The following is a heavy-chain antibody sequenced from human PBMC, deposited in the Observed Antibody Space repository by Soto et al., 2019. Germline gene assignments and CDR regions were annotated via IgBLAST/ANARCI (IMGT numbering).Heavy chain of an antibody. Sequence: QLQLQESGSGLVKPSQTLSLTCAVSGGSISSGGYSWSWIRQPPGKGLEWIGYIYHSGSTDYNPSLKIRVPISVDRSTNQFSLKLSSVTAADPAVYYCPAGGRLPRYYLGQGTLVTVSS. J-gene: IGHJ4*02. D-gene: IGHD2-15*01. V-gene: IGHV4-30-2*01. CDR3: PAGGRLPRYY. CDR2: IYHSGST. CDR1: GGSISSGGYS.